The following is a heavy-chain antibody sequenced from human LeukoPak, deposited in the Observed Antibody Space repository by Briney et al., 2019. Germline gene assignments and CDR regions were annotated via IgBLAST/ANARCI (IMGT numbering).Heavy chain of an antibody. CDR1: GFTFSSYW. CDR2: IKQDGSEK. V-gene: IGHV3-7*01. CDR3: ARVDYDFWSGYGAFDY. D-gene: IGHD3-3*01. J-gene: IGHJ4*02. Sequence: GGSLRLSCAASGFTFSSYWMSWVRQAPGKGLEGVAHIKQDGSEKYYVDSVKGRFTISRDNAKNSLYLQMNSPRAEDTAVYYCARVDYDFWSGYGAFDYWGQGTLVTVSS.